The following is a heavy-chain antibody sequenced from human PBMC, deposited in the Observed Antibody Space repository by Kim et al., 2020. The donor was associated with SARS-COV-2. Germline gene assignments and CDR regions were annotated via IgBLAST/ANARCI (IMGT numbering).Heavy chain of an antibody. J-gene: IGHJ6*02. CDR2: IGTAGDT. D-gene: IGHD1-26*01. CDR3: ARAVSGSYFPAYYYYGMDV. CDR1: GITFSNYD. V-gene: IGHV3-13*04. Sequence: GGSLRLSCAASGITFSNYDMHWVRQATGKGLEWVSTIGTAGDTYYPGSVKGRFTISRENAKNSLYLQMNSLRAGDTAVYYCARAVSGSYFPAYYYYGMDVWGQGTTVTVSS.